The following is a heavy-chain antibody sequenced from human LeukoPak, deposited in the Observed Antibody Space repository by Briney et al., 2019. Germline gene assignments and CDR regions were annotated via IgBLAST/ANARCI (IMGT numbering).Heavy chain of an antibody. V-gene: IGHV4-59*08. CDR3: ARRVGVVVPAAMTRGNAFDI. D-gene: IGHD2-2*01. CDR1: GGSISSYY. CDR2: IYYSGST. J-gene: IGHJ3*02. Sequence: NPSETLSLTCAVSGGSISSYYWSWIRQPPGKGLEWIGYIYYSGSTNYNPSLKSRVTISVDTSKNQFSLKLSSVTAADTAVYYCARRVGVVVPAAMTRGNAFDIWGQGTMVTVSS.